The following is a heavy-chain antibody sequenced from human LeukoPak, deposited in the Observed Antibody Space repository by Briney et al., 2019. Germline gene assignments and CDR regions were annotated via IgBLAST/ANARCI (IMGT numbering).Heavy chain of an antibody. Sequence: PGGSRTLSCAASAFTFTSYCMNWVRQAPGKGLEWVSSINSSSRYVYCTYTVRGPFTISRDNAKNSLYLQMNSLRAEERAVYYCARGIWSGYYTDYFDNWGQGTLVTVSS. J-gene: IGHJ4*02. V-gene: IGHV3-21*01. CDR2: INSSSRYV. CDR1: AFTFTSYC. CDR3: ARGIWSGYYTDYFDN. D-gene: IGHD3-3*01.